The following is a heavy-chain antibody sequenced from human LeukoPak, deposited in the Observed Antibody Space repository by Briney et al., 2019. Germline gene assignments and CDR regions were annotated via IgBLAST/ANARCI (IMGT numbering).Heavy chain of an antibody. V-gene: IGHV4-30-2*01. CDR2: IYHSGNT. Sequence: PSETLSLTCAVSGASISSGGYSWSWIRQPPGKVLEWIGYIYHSGNTYYNPSLNSRVSMSVDRSKNQFSLKLSSVTAADTAVYFCARGDYGGTHFDYWGQGTLVTVSS. D-gene: IGHD4-23*01. CDR3: ARGDYGGTHFDY. CDR1: GASISSGGYS. J-gene: IGHJ4*02.